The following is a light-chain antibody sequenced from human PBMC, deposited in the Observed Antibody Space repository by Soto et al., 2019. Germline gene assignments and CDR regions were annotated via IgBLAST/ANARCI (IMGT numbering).Light chain of an antibody. CDR2: EGS. V-gene: IGLV2-23*01. CDR1: SSDVGSYNL. CDR3: CSYAGSSYV. J-gene: IGLJ1*01. Sequence: QSALTQPASVSGSPGQSITISCSGTSSDVGSYNLVSWCQQHPGKAPKLMIYEGSKRPSGVSNRCSGSKSGNTASLTFSGLPAEDEADYYCCSYAGSSYVFGTGSKFTVL.